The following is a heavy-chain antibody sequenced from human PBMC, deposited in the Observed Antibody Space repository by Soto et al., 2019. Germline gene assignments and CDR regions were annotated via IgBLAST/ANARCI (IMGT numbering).Heavy chain of an antibody. CDR1: GGSIRRFY. CDR2: IYYSGST. V-gene: IGHV4-59*01. J-gene: IGHJ6*02. Sequence: SETLSLTCTVSGGSIRRFYWSWIRQPPGKGLEWIGYIYYSGSTNYNPSLKSRVTISVYTSKNPISLKLSSVTAEDTAVYPSARDRVHCGSATYYFYGMAFWSQGPSVTVSS. CDR3: ARDRVHCGSATYYFYGMAF. D-gene: IGHD3-10*01.